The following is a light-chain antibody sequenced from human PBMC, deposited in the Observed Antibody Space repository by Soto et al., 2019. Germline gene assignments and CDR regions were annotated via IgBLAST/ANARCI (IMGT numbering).Light chain of an antibody. CDR3: MQGLQTFYT. J-gene: IGKJ2*01. CDR2: LGF. CDR1: QSLLHSNGYTY. V-gene: IGKV2-28*01. Sequence: DIVMTQSPLSLPVTPGEPASISCRSSQSLLHSNGYTYLDWYLQRPGQSPQLLIYLGFNRASGVPDRFSGSGSGTDFTLKISRVEAEDVGVYYCMQGLQTFYTFGQGTKVEIK.